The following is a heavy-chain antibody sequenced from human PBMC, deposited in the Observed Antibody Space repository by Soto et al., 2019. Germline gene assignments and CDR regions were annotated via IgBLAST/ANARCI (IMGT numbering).Heavy chain of an antibody. D-gene: IGHD2-8*02. CDR2: MDQDGSEI. Sequence: EVKLVESGGALLQPGGSLRLSCAASGFNLGDDWMSWVRQAPGKGLEWVANMDQDGSEINYLDSVRGRFTISKDSANNLLYLQMRSLRAEDTAIYYCVREGGVWDNNWWYLVVDCWGQGTPVTVSS. CDR1: GFNLGDDW. CDR3: VREGGVWDNNWWYLVVDC. J-gene: IGHJ4*02. V-gene: IGHV3-7*01.